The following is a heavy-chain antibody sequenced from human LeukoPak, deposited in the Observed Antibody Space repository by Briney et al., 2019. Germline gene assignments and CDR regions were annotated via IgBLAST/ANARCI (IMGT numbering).Heavy chain of an antibody. D-gene: IGHD4/OR15-4a*01. Sequence: MPGGSIRLSCAASGFTFSAAWMNWDRQAPGKGREWVGRIKSKSNGGTTDFAAAVRERFTISRDDSKNTLNLQMDSLRTEDTAVYYCVADLPGTNSPYFDYWGQGTLVTVSS. CDR2: IKSKSNGGTT. J-gene: IGHJ4*02. CDR1: GFTFSAAW. V-gene: IGHV3-15*01. CDR3: VADLPGTNSPYFDY.